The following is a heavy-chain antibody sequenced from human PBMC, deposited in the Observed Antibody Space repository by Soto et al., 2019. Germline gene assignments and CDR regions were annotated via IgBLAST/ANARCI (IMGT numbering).Heavy chain of an antibody. CDR1: GFSFGTYA. D-gene: IGHD1-26*01. J-gene: IGHJ4*02. CDR3: AKGAARYFDY. V-gene: IGHV3-23*01. CDR2: ISGGIGST. Sequence: EVPLLEAGGCLVQPGGSLRLSCVASGFSFGTYAMTWVRQVPGKGLEWVSTISGGIGSTFYADSVKGRFTISRDISKKMLWLHITGRRGEDTGPYYCAKGAARYFDYWGRGTLVTVPS.